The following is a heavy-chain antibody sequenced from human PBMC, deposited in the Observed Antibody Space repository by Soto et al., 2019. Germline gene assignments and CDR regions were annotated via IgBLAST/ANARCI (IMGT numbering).Heavy chain of an antibody. D-gene: IGHD7-27*01. CDR3: ARDGPNGGSDP. CDR1: GDSISGYY. J-gene: IGHJ5*02. Sequence: SETLSLTCTVSGDSISGYYWSWIRQPPGKGLEWIGYIHYSGSANYNPSLRSRVTISADTPKNQISLMLSSVTAADTAIYYCARDGPNGGSDPWGQGTLVTVSS. CDR2: IHYSGSA. V-gene: IGHV4-59*01.